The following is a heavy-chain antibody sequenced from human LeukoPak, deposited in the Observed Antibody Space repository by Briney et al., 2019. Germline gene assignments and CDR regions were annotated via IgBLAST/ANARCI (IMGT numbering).Heavy chain of an antibody. CDR3: AKDLRPYNSGADDY. CDR1: GFTFSSYG. J-gene: IGHJ4*02. V-gene: IGHV3-23*01. CDR2: ISNSGEST. D-gene: IGHD5-18*01. Sequence: GGSLRLSCAASGFTFSSYGMYWVRQAPGKGLEWVSTISNSGESTYYADSVKARFTISRDNSKSTLYVQMNSLRAEDTAVYYCAKDLRPYNSGADDYWGQGTLVTVSS.